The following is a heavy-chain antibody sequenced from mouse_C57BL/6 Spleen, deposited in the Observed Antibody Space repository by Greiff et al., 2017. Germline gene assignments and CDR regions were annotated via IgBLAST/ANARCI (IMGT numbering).Heavy chain of an antibody. Sequence: EVKVEESGGGLVKPGGSLKLSCAASGFTFSSYAMSWVRQTPEKRLEWVATISDGGSYTYYPDNVKGRFTISRDNAKNNLYLQMSHLKSEDTAMYYCARGGSGTGVFAYWGQGTLVTVSA. V-gene: IGHV5-4*03. CDR2: ISDGGSYT. J-gene: IGHJ3*01. D-gene: IGHD4-1*01. CDR3: ARGGSGTGVFAY. CDR1: GFTFSSYA.